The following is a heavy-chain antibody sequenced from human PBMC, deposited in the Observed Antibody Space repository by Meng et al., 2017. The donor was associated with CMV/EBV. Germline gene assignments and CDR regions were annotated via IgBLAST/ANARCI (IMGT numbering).Heavy chain of an antibody. V-gene: IGHV4-39*01. J-gene: IGHJ5*02. D-gene: IGHD1-14*01. Sequence: GSLRLSCTVSGGSTNSNNYYWGWIRQPPGKGLEWIGSISYSGSTYYNPSLKSRVTISVDTSKNQFSLKLSSVTAADTAVHFCARRSVYGWFDRWGQGTLVTVSS. CDR3: ARRSVYGWFDR. CDR1: GGSTNSNNYY. CDR2: ISYSGST.